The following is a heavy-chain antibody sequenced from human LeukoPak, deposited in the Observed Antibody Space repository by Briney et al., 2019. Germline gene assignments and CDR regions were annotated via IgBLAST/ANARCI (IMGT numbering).Heavy chain of an antibody. J-gene: IGHJ5*02. CDR1: GFTFSDYY. D-gene: IGHD3-3*01. CDR3: ARARPYNYDFWSGYRFDP. CDR2: ISSSGSTI. Sequence: GGSLRLSCAASGFTFSDYYMSWLRQAPGKGLEWGSYISSSGSTIYYADSVKGRFTISRDNAKNSLYLQMNSLRAEDTAVYYCARARPYNYDFWSGYRFDPWGQGTLVTVSS. V-gene: IGHV3-11*04.